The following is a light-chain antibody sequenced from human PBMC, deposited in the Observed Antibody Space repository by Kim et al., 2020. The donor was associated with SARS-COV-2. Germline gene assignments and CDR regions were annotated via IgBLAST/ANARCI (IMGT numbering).Light chain of an antibody. Sequence: DVVLTQSPLSLPVTLGQPASFSCRFSQSLVYSDGHTYLNWFHQRPGESPRRLIYEVSNLDSGVPDVFSGSGSGADFTLKLCRLGAADVGIYYCVPATHWPPGWTLDQGTKLAFK. V-gene: IGKV2-30*01. J-gene: IGKJ2*02. CDR3: VPATHWPPGWT. CDR2: EVS. CDR1: QSLVYSDGHTY.